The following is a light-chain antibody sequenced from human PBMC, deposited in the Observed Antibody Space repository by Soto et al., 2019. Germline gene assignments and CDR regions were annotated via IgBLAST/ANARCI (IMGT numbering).Light chain of an antibody. Sequence: QSALTQPASVSGSPGQSITMFCTGTSNDIGGFNYVSWYQQHPGKAPKVIIYEVSNRPSGISNRFSGSKSANTASLTIPGLQAEDEAEYYCSSFTGTTTWVFGGGTKLTVL. J-gene: IGLJ3*02. CDR3: SSFTGTTTWV. CDR1: SNDIGGFNY. CDR2: EVS. V-gene: IGLV2-14*01.